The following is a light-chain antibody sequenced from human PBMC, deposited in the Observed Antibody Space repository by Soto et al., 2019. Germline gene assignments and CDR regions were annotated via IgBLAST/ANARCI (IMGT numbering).Light chain of an antibody. J-gene: IGKJ1*01. Sequence: EIEMTQSPATLSVSPGERATLSCRSSQSVGRKLAWYQQKPGQAPSLLIYGASRRATGIPDRFSGSGSGTDFTLTISRLEPEDFAVYYCQQYGSSPPEKTFGQGTKVEIK. V-gene: IGKV3-20*01. CDR2: GAS. CDR1: QSVGRK. CDR3: QQYGSSPPEKT.